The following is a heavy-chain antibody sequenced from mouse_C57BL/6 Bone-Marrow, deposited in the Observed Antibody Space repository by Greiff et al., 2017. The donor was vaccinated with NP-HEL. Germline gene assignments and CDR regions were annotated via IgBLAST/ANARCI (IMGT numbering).Heavy chain of an antibody. J-gene: IGHJ2*01. D-gene: IGHD1-1*01. V-gene: IGHV1-82*01. CDR2: IYPGDGDT. Sequence: QVQLQQSGPELVKPGASVKISCKASGYAFSSSWMNWVKQRPGQGLEWIGRIYPGDGDTNYNGKFKGKATLTADKSSSTAYMQLSSLTSEDSAVFFCARSVLWFDYWGQGTTLTVSS. CDR1: GYAFSSSW. CDR3: ARSVLWFDY.